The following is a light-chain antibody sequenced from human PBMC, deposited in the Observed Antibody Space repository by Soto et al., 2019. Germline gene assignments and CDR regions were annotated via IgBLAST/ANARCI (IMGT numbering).Light chain of an antibody. CDR2: GAS. CDR3: QQYETSPP. J-gene: IGKJ1*01. Sequence: EIVLTQSPGTLSLSAGERATLSCRASQSVSSGYLAWYQQKPGQAPTVLIYGASNRATGLPDRFSGSGSGTDFTLTISRLEPEDFAVYYCQQYETSPPLGQGTKVEIK. CDR1: QSVSSGY. V-gene: IGKV3-20*01.